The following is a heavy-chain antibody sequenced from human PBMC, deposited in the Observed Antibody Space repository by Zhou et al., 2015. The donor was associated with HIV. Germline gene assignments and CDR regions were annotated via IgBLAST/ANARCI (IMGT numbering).Heavy chain of an antibody. Sequence: QVQLVESGGGVVQPGRSLRLSCAASGFTFSSYAMHWVRQAPGKGLEWVAVISYDGSNKNYADSVKGRFTISRDNSKNTLYLQMNSLRGEDTAVYYCAREDGGNLDAFDIWGQGTMVTVSS. D-gene: IGHD4-23*01. CDR1: GFTFSSYA. J-gene: IGHJ3*02. CDR3: AREDGGNLDAFDI. CDR2: ISYDGSNK. V-gene: IGHV3-30-3*01.